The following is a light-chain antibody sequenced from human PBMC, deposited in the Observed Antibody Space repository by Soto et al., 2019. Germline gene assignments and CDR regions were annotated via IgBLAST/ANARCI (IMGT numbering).Light chain of an antibody. CDR3: QQRSNWPNT. V-gene: IGKV3-11*01. CDR1: QSVSNA. J-gene: IGKJ2*01. CDR2: ATF. Sequence: DIVLTQSPAPLSSSPGDRATFTCRASQSVSNAVAWYQQKRGHAPQLLIYATFNRATGIPARFSGSGFGTDFTLTISSLEPEDFAVYYCQQRSNWPNTFGQGTKLEIK.